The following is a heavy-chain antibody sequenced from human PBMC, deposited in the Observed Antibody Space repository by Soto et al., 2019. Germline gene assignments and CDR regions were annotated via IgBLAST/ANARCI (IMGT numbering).Heavy chain of an antibody. CDR3: ARSSGCFYTLGH. V-gene: IGHV1-3*04. D-gene: IGHD3-10*01. CDR1: GYTFTSYT. CDR2: INIAKGNT. J-gene: IGHJ4*02. Sequence: QGQLVQSGAEVKKPGASVKVSCKASGYTFTSYTMHWVRQAPGQRPEWMGWINIAKGNTQYSQKLQGRVTFTRDTSASTAYMELSTLRSEDTAVYYCARSSGCFYTLGHWGQGTLVTVSS.